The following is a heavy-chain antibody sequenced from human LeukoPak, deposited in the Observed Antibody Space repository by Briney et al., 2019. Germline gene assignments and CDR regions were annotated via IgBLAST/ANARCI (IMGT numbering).Heavy chain of an antibody. CDR3: ASAGNPHYFDF. J-gene: IGHJ4*02. Sequence: SETLSLTCTVSSGSMTDSCWSWFRQAPGKGLEWLGNIYYTGSTNYNPSLKSRVAISIDTSKNQFSLTLNSVTAADAAVYYCASAGNPHYFDFWGQGPLVTVSS. CDR2: IYYTGST. V-gene: IGHV4-59*01. CDR1: SGSMTDSC.